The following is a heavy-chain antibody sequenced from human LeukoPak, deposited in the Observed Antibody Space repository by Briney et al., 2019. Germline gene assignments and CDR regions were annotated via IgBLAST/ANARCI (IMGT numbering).Heavy chain of an antibody. V-gene: IGHV3-66*01. CDR1: GFTVSSNY. CDR3: ARDPGYRGESGWFDP. J-gene: IGHJ5*02. Sequence: GGSLRLSCAASGFTVSSNYMTWVRQAPGKGLEWVSVIYSGGSTYYADSVKGRFTISRDNSKNTLYLQMVSLRGEDTAVYYCARDPGYRGESGWFDPWGQGTQVTVSS. CDR2: IYSGGST. D-gene: IGHD5-18*01.